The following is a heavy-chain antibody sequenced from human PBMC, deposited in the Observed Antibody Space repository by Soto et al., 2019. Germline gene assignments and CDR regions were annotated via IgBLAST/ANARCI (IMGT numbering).Heavy chain of an antibody. CDR2: MNPNSGNT. V-gene: IGHV1-8*01. CDR3: ARVRPGDYAFNWFDH. J-gene: IGHJ5*02. CDR1: GYTFTSYD. D-gene: IGHD4-17*01. Sequence: ASVKVSCKASGYTFTSYDINWGRQATGQGLEWMGWMNPNSGNTGYAQKFQGRVTMTRNTSISTAYMELSSLRSEDTAVYYCARVRPGDYAFNWFDHWGQGTLVTVSS.